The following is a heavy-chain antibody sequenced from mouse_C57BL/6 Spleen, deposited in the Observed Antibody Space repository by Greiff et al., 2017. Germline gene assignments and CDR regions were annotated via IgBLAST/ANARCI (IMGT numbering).Heavy chain of an antibody. Sequence: VQLQQSGPELVKPGASVKISCKASGYAFSSSWMNWVKQRPGKGLEWIGRIYPGDGDTNYNGKFKGKATLTADKSSSTAYMQLSSLTSEDSAVYFCAREWGNVVADYWGQGTTLTVSS. V-gene: IGHV1-82*01. CDR3: AREWGNVVADY. CDR1: GYAFSSSW. CDR2: IYPGDGDT. D-gene: IGHD1-1*02. J-gene: IGHJ2*01.